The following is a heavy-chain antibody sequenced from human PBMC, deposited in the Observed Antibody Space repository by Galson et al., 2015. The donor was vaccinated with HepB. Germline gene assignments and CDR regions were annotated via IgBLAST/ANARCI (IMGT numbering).Heavy chain of an antibody. CDR3: VRERIILLSYYGMDV. D-gene: IGHD2-15*01. Sequence: LRLSCAASGFTFSNYHMNWVRQAPGKGLEWVSSISGSSTYIYYADSVKGRFTISRDNAKNSLYLQMNSLRVEDTAVYYCVRERIILLSYYGMDVWGQGTTVTVSS. J-gene: IGHJ6*02. V-gene: IGHV3-21*01. CDR2: ISGSSTYI. CDR1: GFTFSNYH.